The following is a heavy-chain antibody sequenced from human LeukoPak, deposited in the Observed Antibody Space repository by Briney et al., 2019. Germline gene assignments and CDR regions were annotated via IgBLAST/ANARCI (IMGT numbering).Heavy chain of an antibody. D-gene: IGHD2-2*01. CDR2: ISGSGGST. V-gene: IGHV3-23*01. Sequence: GGSLRLSCAASGFTFSSYAMSWVRQAPGKGLEWVSAISGSGGSTYYADSVKGRFTISRDNSKNTLYLQVNSLRAEDTAVYYCAKDLDCSSTSCYPDYWGQGTLVTVFS. J-gene: IGHJ4*02. CDR3: AKDLDCSSTSCYPDY. CDR1: GFTFSSYA.